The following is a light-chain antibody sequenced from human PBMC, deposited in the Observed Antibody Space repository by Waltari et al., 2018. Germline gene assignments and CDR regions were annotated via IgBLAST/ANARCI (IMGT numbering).Light chain of an antibody. CDR3: LQRIQLPET. CDR2: DAS. J-gene: IGKJ2*01. V-gene: IGKV3-11*01. Sequence: DIVLTQSPATLSLSPGERATLPCRASQSISTYLAWYQHKPGQSPRLVMYDASNRFSGVPDRFSGSGSGTDFTLKISRVEAEDVGVYYCLQRIQLPETFGQGTKLEIK. CDR1: QSISTY.